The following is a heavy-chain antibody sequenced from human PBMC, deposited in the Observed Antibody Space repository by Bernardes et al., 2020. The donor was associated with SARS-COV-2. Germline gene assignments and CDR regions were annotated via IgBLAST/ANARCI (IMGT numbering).Heavy chain of an antibody. V-gene: IGHV1-18*01. J-gene: IGHJ6*02. CDR2: ISAYNGNT. D-gene: IGHD2-15*01. Sequence: ASVKVSCKASGYTFTSYGISWVRQAPGQGLEWMGWISAYNGNTNYAQKLQGRVTMTTDTSTSTAYMELRSLRSDDTAVYYCARDQKCSGSSCIIFLTTTKRYGMDVWGQGTTVTVSS. CDR3: ARDQKCSGSSCIIFLTTTKRYGMDV. CDR1: GYTFTSYG.